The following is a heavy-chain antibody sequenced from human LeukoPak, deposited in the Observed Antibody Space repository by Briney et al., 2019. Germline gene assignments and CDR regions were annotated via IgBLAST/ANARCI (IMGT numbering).Heavy chain of an antibody. D-gene: IGHD6-13*01. CDR1: GDSISSGGYY. CDR3: ATHRGPSGTGY. V-gene: IGHV4-31*03. CDR2: THYSGST. J-gene: IGHJ4*02. Sequence: SETLSLTCTVSGDSISSGGYYWSWIRQHPGKGLEWIGNTHYSGSTYYNPSLKSRVTISVDTSKNQFSLELSSVTAADTAVYYCATHRGPSGTGYWGQGTLVTVSS.